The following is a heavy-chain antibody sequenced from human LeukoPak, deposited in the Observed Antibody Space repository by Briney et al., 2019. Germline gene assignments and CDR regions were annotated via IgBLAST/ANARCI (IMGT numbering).Heavy chain of an antibody. CDR1: GFTFSSYS. CDR3: VFLRLTPG. V-gene: IGHV3-21*01. J-gene: IGHJ4*02. Sequence: GGSLRLSCAASGFTFSSYSMNWVRQAPGKGLEWVSSISLSSAYIYYADSVKGRFTISRDNAKITLYLQMNSLRPEDTAVYYCVFLRLTPGWGQGTLVTDSS. CDR2: ISLSSAYI. D-gene: IGHD3-16*01.